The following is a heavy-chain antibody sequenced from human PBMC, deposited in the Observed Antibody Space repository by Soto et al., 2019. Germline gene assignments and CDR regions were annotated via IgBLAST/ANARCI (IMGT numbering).Heavy chain of an antibody. CDR2: INHSGST. Sequence: LSLPCAVYGWSFSGYYWIWIRQPPLKGLEWIGEINHSGSTNYNPSLKSRVTISVDTSKNQFSLKLSSVTAADTAVYYCARGFGVSARTPPPKKIAAAGTHLDYWGQGTLVTVSS. D-gene: IGHD6-13*01. CDR1: GWSFSGYY. V-gene: IGHV4-34*01. J-gene: IGHJ4*02. CDR3: ARGFGVSARTPPPKKIAAAGTHLDY.